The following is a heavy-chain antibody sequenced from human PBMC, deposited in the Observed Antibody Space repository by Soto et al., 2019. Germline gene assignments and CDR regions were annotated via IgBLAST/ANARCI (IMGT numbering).Heavy chain of an antibody. CDR2: ISGSGGST. J-gene: IGHJ5*02. D-gene: IGHD3-10*01. CDR3: AKGDYYGSGTNWFDP. V-gene: IGHV3-23*01. CDR1: GFTFSSYA. Sequence: EGSLRLSCAASGFTFSSYAMSWVRQAPGKGLEWVSAISGSGGSTYYADSVKGRFTISRDNSKNTLYLQMNSLRAEDTAVYYCAKGDYYGSGTNWFDPWGQGTLVTVSS.